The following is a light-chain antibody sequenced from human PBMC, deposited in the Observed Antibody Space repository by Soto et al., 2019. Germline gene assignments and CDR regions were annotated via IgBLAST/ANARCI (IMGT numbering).Light chain of an antibody. J-gene: IGKJ5*01. CDR2: AAS. Sequence: IQLTQSPSSLSASVGDRVTITFRASQGISSYLAWYQQKPGKAPKLLIYAASTLQSGVPPRFSGSGSGTDFTLTISSLQPEDFATYFCQQANSFPITFGQGTRLEI. V-gene: IGKV1-9*01. CDR1: QGISSY. CDR3: QQANSFPIT.